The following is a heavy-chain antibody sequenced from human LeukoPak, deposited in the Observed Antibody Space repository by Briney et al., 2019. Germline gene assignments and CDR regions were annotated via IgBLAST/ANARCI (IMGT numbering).Heavy chain of an antibody. CDR2: IYYSGST. CDR3: ARAGRRAAGDWFDP. J-gene: IGHJ5*02. CDR1: GGSISSYY. D-gene: IGHD6-13*01. Sequence: SETLSLTCTVPGGSISSYYWSWIRQPPGKGLEWIGYIYYSGSTNYNPSLKSRVTISVDTSKNQFSLKLSSVTAADTAVYYCARAGRRAAGDWFDPWGQGTLVAVSS. V-gene: IGHV4-59*01.